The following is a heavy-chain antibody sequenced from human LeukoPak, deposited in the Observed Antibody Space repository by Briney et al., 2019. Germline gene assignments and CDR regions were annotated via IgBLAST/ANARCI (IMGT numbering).Heavy chain of an antibody. CDR3: ARHSGLGVVSPYTDY. CDR1: GGSISSSSHC. D-gene: IGHD2-21*01. Sequence: PSETLSLTCTVSGGSISSSSHCWGWIRQPPGKGLEWIGIVSYGGSTHSSPSLKSRVTLAVDTSRNQFSLRLTSVTAADTAMYYCARHSGLGVVSPYTDYWGQGTLVTVSS. V-gene: IGHV4-39*01. J-gene: IGHJ4*02. CDR2: VSYGGST.